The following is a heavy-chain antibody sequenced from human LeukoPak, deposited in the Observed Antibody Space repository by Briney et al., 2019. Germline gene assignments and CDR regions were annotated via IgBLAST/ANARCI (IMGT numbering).Heavy chain of an antibody. CDR1: GGTFSSYG. V-gene: IGHV1-69*13. J-gene: IGHJ5*02. Sequence: SVKVSCKASGGTFSSYGISWVRQAPGQGLEWMGGIIPIFGTANYAQKFQGRVTITADESTSTAYMELSSLRSEDTAVYYCATGLDSYSGLPWGQGTLVTVSS. CDR2: IIPIFGTA. D-gene: IGHD1-26*01. CDR3: ATGLDSYSGLP.